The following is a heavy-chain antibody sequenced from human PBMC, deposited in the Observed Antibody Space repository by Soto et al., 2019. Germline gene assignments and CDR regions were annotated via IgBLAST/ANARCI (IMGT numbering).Heavy chain of an antibody. CDR3: SATYYDFWSGYPPYYYGMDV. CDR2: IYTSGST. J-gene: IGHJ6*01. V-gene: IGHV4-4*07. CDR1: GGSISSYY. D-gene: IGHD3-3*01. Sequence: SETLSLTCTVSGGSISSYYWSWIRQPAGKGLEWIGRIYTSGSTNYNPSLKSRVSMSVDTSKNQFSLKLSSVTAADTAVYYWSATYYDFWSGYPPYYYGMDVWGQGTTVTVSS.